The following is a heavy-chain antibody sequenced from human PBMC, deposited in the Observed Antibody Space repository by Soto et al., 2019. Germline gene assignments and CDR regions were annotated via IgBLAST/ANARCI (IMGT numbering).Heavy chain of an antibody. CDR3: ARGYSYGLKYYYGMDV. V-gene: IGHV3-48*03. Sequence: GGSLRLSCAASGFSLSIYEMNWVRQAPGKGLEWLAYVSTSGSLKNYADSVKGRFTISRDNTKNAVYLQMNILRAEDTAVYYCARGYSYGLKYYYGMDVWGQGTTVTVSS. CDR1: GFSLSIYE. D-gene: IGHD5-18*01. CDR2: VSTSGSLK. J-gene: IGHJ6*02.